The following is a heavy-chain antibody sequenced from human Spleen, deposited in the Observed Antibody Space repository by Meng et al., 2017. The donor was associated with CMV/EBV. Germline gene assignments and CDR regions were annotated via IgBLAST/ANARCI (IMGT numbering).Heavy chain of an antibody. CDR3: VRKRGGYSDF. CDR1: GFTFSTYS. CDR2: ISNSGNFI. V-gene: IGHV3-21*01. J-gene: IGHJ4*02. Sequence: GSLRLSCATSGFTFSTYSMNWVRQAPGTGLEWVSSISNSGNFIYYVDSVKGRFTISRDNAKNSLYLQMNSLRVEDTAVYYCVRKRGGYSDFWGQGTLVTVSS. D-gene: IGHD3-16*01.